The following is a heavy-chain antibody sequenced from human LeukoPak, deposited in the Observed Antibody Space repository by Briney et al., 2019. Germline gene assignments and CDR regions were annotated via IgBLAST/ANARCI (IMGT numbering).Heavy chain of an antibody. Sequence: PGGSLRLSCAASGFTFANYWMNWVRQAPGKGLEWVANIRQDGSEKFYVDSVKGRFTISRDNDKSSLYLQMNSLRGEDTAAYFCARVGGSWELLLWGQGTLVTVS. CDR3: ARVGGSWELLL. J-gene: IGHJ4*02. V-gene: IGHV3-7*01. CDR2: IRQDGSEK. CDR1: GFTFANYW. D-gene: IGHD2-15*01.